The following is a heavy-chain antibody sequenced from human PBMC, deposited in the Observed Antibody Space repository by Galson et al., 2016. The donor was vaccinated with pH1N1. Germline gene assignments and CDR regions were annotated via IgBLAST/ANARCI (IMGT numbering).Heavy chain of an antibody. D-gene: IGHD4-17*01. J-gene: IGHJ4*02. CDR2: VYYSGIT. V-gene: IGHV4-39*01. CDR1: GGSISSSSYY. Sequence: CTVSGGSISSSSYYWGWIRQPPGKGLEWIGSVYYSGITYYNPSLKSRVTISVDTSKKQFSLQLSSVTAADTAGYYCARHFHGDYALDWGQGTLVTVSS. CDR3: ARHFHGDYALD.